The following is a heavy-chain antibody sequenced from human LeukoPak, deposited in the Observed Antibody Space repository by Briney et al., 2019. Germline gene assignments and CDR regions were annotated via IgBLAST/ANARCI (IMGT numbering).Heavy chain of an antibody. J-gene: IGHJ3*01. CDR2: IYYNGST. D-gene: IGHD2-21*02. V-gene: IGHV4-59*08. Sequence: SETLSLTCSVSGDSIYNYYWSWIRQPPGKRLEWIGYIYYNGSTNYDPSLKSRVTFSVDTSRSQFALRLSSVTAADTAVYYCVGTYCGGDCYAMYAFDFWGQGTVVSVSS. CDR3: VGTYCGGDCYAMYAFDF. CDR1: GDSIYNYY.